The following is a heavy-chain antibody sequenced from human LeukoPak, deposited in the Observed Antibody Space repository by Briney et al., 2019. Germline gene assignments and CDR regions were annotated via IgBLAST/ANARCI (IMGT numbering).Heavy chain of an antibody. CDR2: INTNTGNP. J-gene: IGHJ6*02. CDR3: ARAPGTSAPVVPAAIRHYYYGMDV. D-gene: IGHD2-2*01. Sequence: GASVKVSCKASGYTFTSYAMNWVRQAPGQGLEWMGWINTNTGNPTYAQGFTGRFVFSLDTSVSTAYLQISSLKAEDTAVYYCARAPGTSAPVVPAAIRHYYYGMDVWGQGTTVTVSS. V-gene: IGHV7-4-1*02. CDR1: GYTFTSYA.